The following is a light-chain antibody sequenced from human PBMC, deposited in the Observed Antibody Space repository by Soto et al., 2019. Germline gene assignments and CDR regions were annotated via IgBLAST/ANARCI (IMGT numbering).Light chain of an antibody. CDR1: QSISSW. Sequence: DGQMTQYPSTLSASVGDRVTITCRASQSISSWLAWYQQKPGKAPKLLISKASTLQTGVPRRFSGSGSGTEFTLTISSLQPDDFATYYCQQYESDPMTFGGGTKVEIK. CDR2: KAS. CDR3: QQYESDPMT. J-gene: IGKJ4*01. V-gene: IGKV1-5*03.